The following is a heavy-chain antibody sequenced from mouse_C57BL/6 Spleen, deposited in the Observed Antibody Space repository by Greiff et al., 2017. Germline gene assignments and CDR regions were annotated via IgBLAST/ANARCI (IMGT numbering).Heavy chain of an antibody. CDR2: IRLKSDSYAT. Sequence: EVQVVESGGGLVQPGGSMKLSCVASGFTFSNYWMNWVRQSPEKGLEWFAQIRLKSDSYATHYAESVKGRFTISRDDSKSSVYLKMNNLRAEDTGIYYCTEGHDYGGQGTTLTVSS. CDR1: GFTFSNYW. CDR3: TEGHDY. J-gene: IGHJ2*01. V-gene: IGHV6-3*01.